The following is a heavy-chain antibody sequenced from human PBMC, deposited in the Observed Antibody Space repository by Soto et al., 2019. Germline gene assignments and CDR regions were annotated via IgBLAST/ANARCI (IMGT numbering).Heavy chain of an antibody. V-gene: IGHV1-18*01. CDR2: ISAYNGNT. CDR3: ARDTSYYDSSGGPVWFDP. CDR1: GYTFTSYG. D-gene: IGHD3-22*01. J-gene: IGHJ5*02. Sequence: GASVKVSCKASGYTFTSYGISWVRQAPGQGLEWMGWISAYNGNTNYAQKLQGRVTMTTDTSTSTAYMELRSLRSDDTAVYYCARDTSYYDSSGGPVWFDPWGQGTLVTVSS.